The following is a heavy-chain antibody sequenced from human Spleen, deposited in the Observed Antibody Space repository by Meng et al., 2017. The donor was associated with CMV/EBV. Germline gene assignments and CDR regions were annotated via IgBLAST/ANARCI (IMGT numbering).Heavy chain of an antibody. D-gene: IGHD1-26*01. V-gene: IGHV3-7*01. J-gene: IGHJ5*01. CDR3: AREGWDLLPWFDS. CDR2: IKEDGSEK. Sequence: GESLKISCEASGFTFSSFEMSWVRQAPGKGLEWVANIKEDGSEKYYVGSMKGRFTISRDNAKNSVYLQMNSLRAEDTAVYYCAREGWDLLPWFDSWGQGTLVTVSS. CDR1: GFTFSSFE.